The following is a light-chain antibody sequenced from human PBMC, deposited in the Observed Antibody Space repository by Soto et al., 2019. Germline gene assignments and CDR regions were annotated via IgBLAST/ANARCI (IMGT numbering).Light chain of an antibody. CDR2: DAS. CDR3: QQYGGSPRT. CDR1: QSVSSSS. Sequence: EIVLTQSPGTLSLPPGERATLSCRASQSVSSSSLAWYQQKRGQAPRLLIHDASSRATGIPDRFSGSGSGTDFTLTISSLEPEDFAVYYCQQYGGSPRTFGQGTKVEVK. J-gene: IGKJ1*01. V-gene: IGKV3-20*01.